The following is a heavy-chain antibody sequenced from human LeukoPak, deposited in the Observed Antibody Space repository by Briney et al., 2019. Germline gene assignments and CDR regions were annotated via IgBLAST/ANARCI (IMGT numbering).Heavy chain of an antibody. J-gene: IGHJ4*02. CDR2: IKSKTDGGTT. Sequence: PGGSLRLSCAASGFTFSNAWMSWVRQAPGKGLEWVGRIKSKTDGGTTDYAAPVKGRFTISRDDSKNTLHLQVNSLKTEDTAVYYCTTRDQTYYYGSGSYLVDYWGQGTLVTVSS. D-gene: IGHD3-10*01. CDR1: GFTFSNAW. CDR3: TTRDQTYYYGSGSYLVDY. V-gene: IGHV3-15*01.